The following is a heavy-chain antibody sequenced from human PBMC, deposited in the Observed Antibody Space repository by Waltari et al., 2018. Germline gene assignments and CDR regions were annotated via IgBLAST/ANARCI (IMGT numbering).Heavy chain of an antibody. D-gene: IGHD5-12*01. CDR2: IRSKAYGGTT. CDR3: TRGGSGYDAFDI. V-gene: IGHV3-49*04. J-gene: IGHJ3*02. Sequence: EVQLVESGGGLVQPGRSLRLSCTASGFTFGDYAMSCVRQAPGKGLEWVGFIRSKAYGGTTEYAASVKGRFTISRDDSKSIAYLQMNSLKTEDTAVYYCTRGGSGYDAFDIWGQGTMVTVSS. CDR1: GFTFGDYA.